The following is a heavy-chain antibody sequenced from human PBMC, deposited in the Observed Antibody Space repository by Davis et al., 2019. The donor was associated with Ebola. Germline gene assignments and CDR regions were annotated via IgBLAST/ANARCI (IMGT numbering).Heavy chain of an antibody. CDR3: ARFGHGAY. CDR1: DGSISSHY. D-gene: IGHD3-16*01. Sequence: PGGSLRLSCTVSDGSISSHYWNWIRQPPGKGLEWIGFISGSGRTSYNPSLKSRVTISADTSKNQFSLNLSSVTAADTAVYFCARFGHGAYWGQGTLVTVSS. J-gene: IGHJ4*02. CDR2: ISGSGRT. V-gene: IGHV4-59*11.